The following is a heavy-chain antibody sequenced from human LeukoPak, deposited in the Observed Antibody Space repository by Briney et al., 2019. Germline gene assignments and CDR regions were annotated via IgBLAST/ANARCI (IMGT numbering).Heavy chain of an antibody. CDR2: IIPIFGTA. D-gene: IGHD3-10*01. CDR3: ARDRMVRGYYYYMDV. CDR1: GGTFSSYA. V-gene: IGHV1-69*05. J-gene: IGHJ6*03. Sequence: ASVKVSCKASGGTFSSYAISWVRQAPGQGLEWMGRIIPIFGTANYAQKFQGRVTITTDESTSTAYMELSSLGSEDTAVYYCARDRMVRGYYYYMDVWGKGTTVTVSS.